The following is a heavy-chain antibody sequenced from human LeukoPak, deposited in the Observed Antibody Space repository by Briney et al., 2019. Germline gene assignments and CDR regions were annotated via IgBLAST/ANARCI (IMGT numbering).Heavy chain of an antibody. CDR1: GFTFSSYA. V-gene: IGHV3-30*04. Sequence: QPGGSLRLSCAPSGFTFSSYAMHWARQAPGKGLEWVAVISYDGSNKYYADSVKGRFTISRDNSKNTLYLQMNSLRAEDTAVYYCARGASYDFWSGYYKLDYWGQGTLVTVSS. J-gene: IGHJ4*02. CDR2: ISYDGSNK. CDR3: ARGASYDFWSGYYKLDY. D-gene: IGHD3-3*01.